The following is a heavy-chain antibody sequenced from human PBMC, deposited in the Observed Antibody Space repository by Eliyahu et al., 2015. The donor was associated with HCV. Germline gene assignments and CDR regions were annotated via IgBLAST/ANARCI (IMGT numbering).Heavy chain of an antibody. V-gene: IGHV3-30-3*01. Sequence: QVQLVESGGGVVQPGRSLRLSCAASGFTFSSYAMXWVRQAPGKGLEWVAVMSYDGSNKYYADSVKGRFTISRDNSKNTLYLQMNSLRAEDTAVYYCARAPGLGSLHYCDTTNCYGTYGMDVWGQGTTVTVSS. CDR3: ARAPGLGSLHYCDTTNCYGTYGMDV. CDR1: GFTFSSYA. CDR2: MSYDGSNK. D-gene: IGHD2-2*01. J-gene: IGHJ6*02.